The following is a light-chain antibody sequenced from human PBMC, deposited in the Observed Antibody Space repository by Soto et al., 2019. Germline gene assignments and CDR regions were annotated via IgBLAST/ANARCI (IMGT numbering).Light chain of an antibody. CDR1: QSVSSY. Sequence: EIVLTQSPATLSLSPGERATLSCRASQSVSSYLAWYQQKPGQAPRLLIYDASNRATGIPARFSGSGSGTDFTLTIRSLEPEDFAVYYCQQRSNWPLLTFGGGPKVEIK. CDR3: QQRSNWPLLT. V-gene: IGKV3-11*01. CDR2: DAS. J-gene: IGKJ4*02.